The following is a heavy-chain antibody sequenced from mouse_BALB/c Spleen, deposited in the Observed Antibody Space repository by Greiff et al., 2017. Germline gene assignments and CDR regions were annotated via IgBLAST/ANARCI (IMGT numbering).Heavy chain of an antibody. Sequence: EVMLVESGGGLVKPGGSLKLSCAASGFTFSDYYMYWVRQTPEKRLEWVATISDGGSYTYYPDSVKGRFTISRDNAKNNLYLQMSSLKSEDTAMYYCARSRYDGRSWFAYWGQGTLVTVSA. D-gene: IGHD2-3*01. V-gene: IGHV5-4*02. CDR3: ARSRYDGRSWFAY. CDR1: GFTFSDYY. CDR2: ISDGGSYT. J-gene: IGHJ3*01.